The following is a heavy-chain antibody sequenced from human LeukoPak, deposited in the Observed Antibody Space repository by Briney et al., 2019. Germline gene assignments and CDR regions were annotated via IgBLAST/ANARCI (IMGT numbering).Heavy chain of an antibody. Sequence: GGSLRLSCAASGCTFSRYGMHWVRQAPGKGLEWVALIWYDGSNKYYIDSVKGRFTNSRDNSRNTLYLQINSLRAEDTAVYHCAKDLNDYGEYGLDYWGQGTPVTVSS. J-gene: IGHJ4*02. V-gene: IGHV3-33*06. CDR1: GCTFSRYG. CDR2: IWYDGSNK. D-gene: IGHD4-17*01. CDR3: AKDLNDYGEYGLDY.